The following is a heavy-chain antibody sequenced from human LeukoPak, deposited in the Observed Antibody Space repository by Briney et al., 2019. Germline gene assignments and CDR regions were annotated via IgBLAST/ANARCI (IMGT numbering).Heavy chain of an antibody. CDR3: AKVAHYYGSGSYYEYYFDY. V-gene: IGHV3-23*01. CDR1: GFTFRNYA. J-gene: IGHJ4*02. D-gene: IGHD3-10*01. CDR2: ISGSGTST. Sequence: GGSLRLSCAASGFTFRNYAMTWVRQAPGKGLEWFSGISGSGTSTYYADSVKGRFTISRDNSKNTLYLQMNSLSADDTAVYYCAKVAHYYGSGSYYEYYFDYWGQGALVTVSS.